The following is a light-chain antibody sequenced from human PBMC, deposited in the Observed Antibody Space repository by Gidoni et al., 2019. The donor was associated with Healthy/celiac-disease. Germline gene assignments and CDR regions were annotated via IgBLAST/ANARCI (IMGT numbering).Light chain of an antibody. Sequence: SYELTQPPSVSVSPGQTASINCSGDKLGDTYACWYQQKPGQSPVLVIYQDSKRPAGIPERFSGSNSGNTATLTLSGTQAMDEADYYCQAWDSSTVVFGGGTKLTVL. CDR1: KLGDTY. V-gene: IGLV3-1*01. CDR3: QAWDSSTVV. CDR2: QDS. J-gene: IGLJ2*01.